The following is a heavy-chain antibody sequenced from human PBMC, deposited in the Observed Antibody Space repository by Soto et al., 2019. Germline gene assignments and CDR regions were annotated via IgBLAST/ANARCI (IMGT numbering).Heavy chain of an antibody. D-gene: IGHD2-2*01. CDR3: ARTYCSSTSCYSFFGWFDP. J-gene: IGHJ5*02. V-gene: IGHV3-48*02. CDR1: GFTFSSYS. CDR2: ISSSSSTI. Sequence: EVQLVESGGGLVQPGGSLRLSCAASGFTFSSYSMNWVRQAPGKGLEWVSYISSSSSTIYYADSVKGRFTISRDNAKNSLYLQMNSLRDEYTAVYYFARTYCSSTSCYSFFGWFDPWGQGTLVTVSS.